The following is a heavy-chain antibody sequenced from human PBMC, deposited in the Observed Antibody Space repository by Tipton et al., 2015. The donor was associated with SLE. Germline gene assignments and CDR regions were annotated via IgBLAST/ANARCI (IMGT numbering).Heavy chain of an antibody. V-gene: IGHV4-59*08. CDR3: ARSQLGIGFDY. CDR2: IYYSGST. CDR1: GGPISTYY. D-gene: IGHD7-27*01. J-gene: IGHJ4*02. Sequence: TLSLTCTLSGGPISTYYWSWIRQPPGKGLEWIGYIYYSGSTNCNPSLKSRVTISVDTSKNQFSLKLSSVTAADTAVYYCARSQLGIGFDYWGQGTLVTVSS.